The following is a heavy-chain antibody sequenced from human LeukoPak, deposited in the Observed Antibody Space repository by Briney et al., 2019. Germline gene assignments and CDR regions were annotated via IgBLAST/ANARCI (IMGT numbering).Heavy chain of an antibody. CDR1: GFTFYDYG. D-gene: IGHD5-12*01. Sequence: GGSLRLSCAASGFTFYDYGMHWVRQAPGKGLEWVSGISWNSGSIKYADSVKGRFTISRDNAKNSLYLQMNSLRAEDTALYYCAKDRRGGYDPYYFDYWGQGTLVTVSS. V-gene: IGHV3-9*01. J-gene: IGHJ4*02. CDR2: ISWNSGSI. CDR3: AKDRRGGYDPYYFDY.